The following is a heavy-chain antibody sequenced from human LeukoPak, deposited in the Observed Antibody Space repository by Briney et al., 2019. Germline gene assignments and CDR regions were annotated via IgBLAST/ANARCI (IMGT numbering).Heavy chain of an antibody. CDR3: ARAAGAAGGQYFDY. D-gene: IGHD6-13*01. Sequence: SETLSLTCTVSTGSISGYYWSWIRQPAGQGLEWIGRIYTNGDTRYNPSLQTRGTISVDTSKNQVSLNLRPVTAADTAVYYCARAAGAAGGQYFDYWGQGTLVTVSS. V-gene: IGHV4-4*07. CDR2: IYTNGDT. CDR1: TGSISGYY. J-gene: IGHJ4*02.